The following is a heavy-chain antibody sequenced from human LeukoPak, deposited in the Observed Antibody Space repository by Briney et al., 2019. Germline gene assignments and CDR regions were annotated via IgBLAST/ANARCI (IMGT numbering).Heavy chain of an antibody. CDR1: GGSFSGYY. CDR3: ARRGVRGSGSYSRWFDP. V-gene: IGHV4-34*01. D-gene: IGHD3-10*01. J-gene: IGHJ5*02. CDR2: INHSGST. Sequence: ETLSLTCAVYGGSFSGYYWSWIRQPPGKGLEWIGEINHSGSTNYNPSLKSRVTISVDTSKNQFSLKLSSVTAADTAVYYCARRGVRGSGSYSRWFDPWGQGTPVTVSS.